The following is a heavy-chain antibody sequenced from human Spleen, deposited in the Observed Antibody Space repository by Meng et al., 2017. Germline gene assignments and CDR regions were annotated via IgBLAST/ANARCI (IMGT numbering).Heavy chain of an antibody. J-gene: IGHJ4*02. Sequence: GESLKISCAASGFTFNNYVMSWVRQAPGKGLECVSGISGSASSTYHADSVKGRFTISRDNSKNTLYLQMNSLRAEDTAVYYCARTTSPSNINWPYFDSWGQGTLVTVSS. V-gene: IGHV3-23*01. CDR2: ISGSASST. D-gene: IGHD1-1*01. CDR3: ARTTSPSNINWPYFDS. CDR1: GFTFNNYV.